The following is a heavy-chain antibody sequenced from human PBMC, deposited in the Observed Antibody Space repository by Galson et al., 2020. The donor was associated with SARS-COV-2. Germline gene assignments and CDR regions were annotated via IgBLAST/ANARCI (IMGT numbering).Heavy chain of an antibody. Sequence: VSGPTLVKPTQTLTLTCTFSGFSLSTSGMCVSWIRQPPGKALEWLARIDWDDDKYYSTSLKTRLTISKDTSKNQVVLTMTNMDPVDTATYYCARIRYSSGWSYYYYYGMDVWGQGTTVTVSS. V-gene: IGHV2-70*11. J-gene: IGHJ6*02. CDR3: ARIRYSSGWSYYYYYGMDV. D-gene: IGHD6-19*01. CDR2: IDWDDDK. CDR1: GFSLSTSGMC.